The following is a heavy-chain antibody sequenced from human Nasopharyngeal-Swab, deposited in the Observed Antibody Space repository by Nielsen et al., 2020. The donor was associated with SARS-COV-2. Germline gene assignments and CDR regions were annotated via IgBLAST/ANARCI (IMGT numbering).Heavy chain of an antibody. CDR1: GGSISSSSYY. J-gene: IGHJ4*02. D-gene: IGHD1-1*01. V-gene: IGHV4-39*01. CDR2: IYYSGST. Sequence: SETLSLTCTVSGGSISSSSYYWGWIRQPPGKGLEWIGSIYYSGSTYYTPSLKSRVTISVDTSKNQFSLKLSSVTAADTAVYYCARHSWNLFDFWGQGTLVTVSS. CDR3: ARHSWNLFDF.